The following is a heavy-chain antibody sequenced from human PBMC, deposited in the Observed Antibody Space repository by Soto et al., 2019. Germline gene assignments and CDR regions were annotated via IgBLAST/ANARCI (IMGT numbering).Heavy chain of an antibody. V-gene: IGHV3-33*01. D-gene: IGHD3-10*01. CDR2: ILNDGSNR. J-gene: IGHJ6*02. Sequence: QVQLVESGGGVVQAGRSLRLSCAASGFTFSNYGMHWVRQAPGKGLEWVAVILNDGSNRYHADSVKDRFTISRDNSKIMLYLQMNSLRAEDTAVYYCARDDEYSGNGMDVWGQGTTVTVS. CDR1: GFTFSNYG. CDR3: ARDDEYSGNGMDV.